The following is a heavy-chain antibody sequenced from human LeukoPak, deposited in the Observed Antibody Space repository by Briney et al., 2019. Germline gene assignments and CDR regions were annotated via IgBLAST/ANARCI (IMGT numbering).Heavy chain of an antibody. Sequence: ASVKVSCKASGYTFTGYYMHWVRQAPGQGLEWMGCINPNSGGTNYAQKFQGRVTMTRDTSISTAYMELSRLRSDDTAVYYCARGGLLLWFGELDYMDVWGKGTTVTISS. CDR2: INPNSGGT. CDR1: GYTFTGYY. CDR3: ARGGLLLWFGELDYMDV. V-gene: IGHV1-2*02. D-gene: IGHD3-10*01. J-gene: IGHJ6*03.